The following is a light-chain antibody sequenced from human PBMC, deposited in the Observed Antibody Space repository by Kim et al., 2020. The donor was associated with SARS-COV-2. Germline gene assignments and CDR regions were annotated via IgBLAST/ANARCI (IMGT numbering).Light chain of an antibody. CDR3: CSYAGSSTLV. Sequence: QSALTQPASVSGPPGQSITISCTGTSSDVGSYNLVSWYQQHPGKAPKLIIYEVSERPSGVSNRFSGSESGNTASLTISGLQAEDEADYYCCSYAGSSTLVFGGGTQLTVL. J-gene: IGLJ2*01. CDR1: SSDVGSYNL. V-gene: IGLV2-23*02. CDR2: EVS.